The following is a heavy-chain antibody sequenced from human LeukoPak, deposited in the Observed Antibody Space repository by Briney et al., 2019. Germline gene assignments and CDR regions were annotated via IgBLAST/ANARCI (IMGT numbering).Heavy chain of an antibody. D-gene: IGHD6-19*01. V-gene: IGHV1-69*13. J-gene: IGHJ4*02. CDR3: ARGPIPGWLSRYYFEY. Sequence: ASVKVSCKASGGTFTSYGISWVRQAPGRGLEWMGGIVPVLGTTNHAQKFQGRVTITADESTSTAYMELRRLSSADTAVYYCARGPIPGWLSRYYFEYWGQGTLVTVSS. CDR2: IVPVLGTT. CDR1: GGTFTSYG.